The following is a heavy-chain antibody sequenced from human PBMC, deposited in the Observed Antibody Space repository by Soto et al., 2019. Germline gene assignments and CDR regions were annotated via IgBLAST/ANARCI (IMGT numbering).Heavy chain of an antibody. V-gene: IGHV1-69*13. CDR3: ARHSGTVLGVVIPQNGMDV. D-gene: IGHD3-3*01. J-gene: IGHJ6*02. CDR2: IIPIFGTA. CDR1: GGTFSSYA. Sequence: SVKVSCKASGGTFSSYAISWVRQAPGQGLEWMGGIIPIFGTANYAQKFQGRVTITADESTRTAYMELSSLRSEDTAVYYCARHSGTVLGVVIPQNGMDVWGQGTTVTVSS.